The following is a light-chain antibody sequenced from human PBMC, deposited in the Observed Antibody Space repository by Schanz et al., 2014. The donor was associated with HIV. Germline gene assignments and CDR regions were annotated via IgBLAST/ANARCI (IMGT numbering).Light chain of an antibody. J-gene: IGLJ2*01. CDR2: DVT. CDR3: VSYTGTNNPV. Sequence: QSALTQPASVSGSPGQSITISCTGTSSDVGDYDYVSWYQQHPGKAPKLMIYDVTYRPSGVSNRFSGSKSANTASLTVSGLQAEDEADYYCVSYTGTNNPVFGGGTKLTVL. CDR1: SSDVGDYDY. V-gene: IGLV2-14*01.